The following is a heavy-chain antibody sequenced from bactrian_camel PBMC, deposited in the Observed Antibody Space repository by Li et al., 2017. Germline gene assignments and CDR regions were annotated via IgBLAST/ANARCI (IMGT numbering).Heavy chain of an antibody. CDR1: GYSYTRYC. V-gene: IGHV3S67*01. CDR3: VAAGPGCQEPKLSRTLFAV. Sequence: DVQLVESGGGSAQAGGSLRLSCAYSGYSYTRYCMAWFREAPGQEREVIAAIDGSGGTSIHADSVKGRFTISRDNAKHILYLQMNSLTPEDTGMYYCVAAGPGCQEPKLSRTLFAVWGQGTQVTVS. J-gene: IGHJ4*01. CDR2: IDGSGGT. D-gene: IGHD5*01.